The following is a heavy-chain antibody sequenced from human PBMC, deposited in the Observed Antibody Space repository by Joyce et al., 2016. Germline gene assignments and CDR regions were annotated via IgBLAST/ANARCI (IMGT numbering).Heavy chain of an antibody. D-gene: IGHD3-16*01. CDR1: GYSFTRYW. V-gene: IGHV5-51*01. Sequence: EVQLVQSGGEVKKPGESLKISCTGVGYSFTRYWLGWVRQMPGKGLELMGIINPEDSDTRYSPSFQSQVTISADRSIKTAHLRWGSLRASDTAIYYCARSAVRGTLSPFFDYWGQGSLVTVSS. CDR2: INPEDSDT. CDR3: ARSAVRGTLSPFFDY. J-gene: IGHJ4*02.